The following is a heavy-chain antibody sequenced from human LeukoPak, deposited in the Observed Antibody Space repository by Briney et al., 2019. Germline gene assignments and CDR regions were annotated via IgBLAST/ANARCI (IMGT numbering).Heavy chain of an antibody. V-gene: IGHV4-59*01. CDR1: GGSISSYY. J-gene: IGHJ3*02. CDR2: IYYSGST. Sequence: SETLSLTCTVSGGSISSYYWSWIRQPPGKGLEWIGYIYYSGSTNYNPSLKSRVTISVDTSKNQFSLKLSSVTAADTAVYYCARDLGYCSGGSCYAFDIWGQGTMVTVSS. D-gene: IGHD2-15*01. CDR3: ARDLGYCSGGSCYAFDI.